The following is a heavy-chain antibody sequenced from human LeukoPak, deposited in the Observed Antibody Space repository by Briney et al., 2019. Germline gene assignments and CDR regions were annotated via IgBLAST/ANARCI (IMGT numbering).Heavy chain of an antibody. J-gene: IGHJ4*02. CDR2: ISGSGGTT. V-gene: IGHV3-23*01. CDR1: GFTFSSYA. Sequence: SGGSQRLSCAASGFTFSSYAMSWVRQAPGKGLEWVSVISGSGGTTYYAGSVKGRFTISRDNSKDTLYLQVNSLRAEDTAVYYCAKTPNSGNYYASFDYWGQGTLVTVSS. D-gene: IGHD1-26*01. CDR3: AKTPNSGNYYASFDY.